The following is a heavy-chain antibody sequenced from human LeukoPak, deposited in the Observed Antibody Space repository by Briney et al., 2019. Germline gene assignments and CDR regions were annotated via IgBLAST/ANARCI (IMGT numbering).Heavy chain of an antibody. CDR1: GFTFSSYG. V-gene: IGHV3-33*06. J-gene: IGHJ4*02. Sequence: PGRSLRLSCAASGFTFSSYGMHWVRQAPGKGLEWVAVIWYDGSNKYYADSVKGRFTISRDNSKNALYLQMNSLRAEDTAMYYCAKTGNYYDSSGYCLDYWGQGTLVTVSS. D-gene: IGHD3-22*01. CDR3: AKTGNYYDSSGYCLDY. CDR2: IWYDGSNK.